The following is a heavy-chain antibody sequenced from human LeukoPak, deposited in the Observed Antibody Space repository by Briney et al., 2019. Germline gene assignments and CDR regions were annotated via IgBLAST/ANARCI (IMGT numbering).Heavy chain of an antibody. Sequence: XGXTFTXXXXXWVXXXXGXXXXXXXIXXXGDSDTRYSPSFQGQVTISADKSISTAYLQWSSLKASDTAMYYCARTPHYYYDSSGYYYFDYWGQGTLVTVSS. CDR2: XXXGDSDT. CDR3: ARTPHYYYDSSGYYYFDY. CDR1: GXTFTXXX. J-gene: IGHJ4*02. V-gene: IGHV5-51*01. D-gene: IGHD3-22*01.